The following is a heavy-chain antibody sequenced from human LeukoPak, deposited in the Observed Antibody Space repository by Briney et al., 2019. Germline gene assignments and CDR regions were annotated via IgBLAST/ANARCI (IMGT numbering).Heavy chain of an antibody. V-gene: IGHV1-18*01. D-gene: IGHD1-14*01. Sequence: ASVKVSCKASGYTFTSYGITWVRQAPGQGLEWMGWISSYNSKTNYAQRIQGRVTMTTDTSTSTAYMELRSLRSDDTAVYYCARSVFSKRTSFDYWGQGTLVTVSS. CDR1: GYTFTSYG. J-gene: IGHJ4*02. CDR3: ARSVFSKRTSFDY. CDR2: ISSYNSKT.